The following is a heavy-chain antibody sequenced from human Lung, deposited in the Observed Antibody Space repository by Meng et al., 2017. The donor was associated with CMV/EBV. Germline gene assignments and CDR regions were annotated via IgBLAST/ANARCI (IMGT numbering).Heavy chain of an antibody. D-gene: IGHD2-2*01. CDR3: ARDLQYCGSTSCYDDCFDP. CDR1: GYTFTDYG. CDR2: ISAYNGDT. V-gene: IGHV1-18*01. J-gene: IGHJ5*02. Sequence: ASXXVSXKASGYTFTDYGISWVRQAPGQGLEWMGWISAYNGDTNYARNLRGRVTMTTDTSTTTAYMELRSLRSDDTAVYYCARDLQYCGSTSCYDDCFDPXGQGXLVISSS.